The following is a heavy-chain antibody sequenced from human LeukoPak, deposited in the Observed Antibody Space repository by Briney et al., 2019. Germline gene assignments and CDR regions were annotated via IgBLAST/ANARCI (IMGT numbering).Heavy chain of an antibody. D-gene: IGHD2-2*01. CDR3: ASFIGYCSSTSCFGWFDP. CDR2: IYYSGST. CDR1: GGSISSGDYY. Sequence: SETLSLACTVSGGSISSGDYYWSWIRQPPGKGLEWIGYIYYSGSTYYNPSLKSRVTISVDTSKSQFSLKLSSVTAADTAVYYCASFIGYCSSTSCFGWFDPWGQGTLVTVSS. J-gene: IGHJ5*02. V-gene: IGHV4-30-4*01.